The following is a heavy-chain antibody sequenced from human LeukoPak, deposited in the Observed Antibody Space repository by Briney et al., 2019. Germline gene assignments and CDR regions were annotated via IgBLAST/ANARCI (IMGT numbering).Heavy chain of an antibody. CDR3: ATPVPHGSDPSLYYYYMDV. CDR1: GFTLSNAW. CDR2: IKSKTNGETR. J-gene: IGHJ6*03. Sequence: PGGSLRLSCAASGFTLSNAWMNWVRQAPGKGLEWVGLIKSKTNGETRDYAAPVKGRFTISRDDSDNTLYLQMNSLKNEDTAVYYCATPVPHGSDPSLYYYYMDVWGKGTTVTISS. D-gene: IGHD3-10*01. V-gene: IGHV3-15*01.